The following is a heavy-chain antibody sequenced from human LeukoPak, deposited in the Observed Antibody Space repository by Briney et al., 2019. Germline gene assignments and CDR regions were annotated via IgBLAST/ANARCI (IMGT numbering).Heavy chain of an antibody. CDR3: ARAGGY. D-gene: IGHD3-10*01. J-gene: IGHJ4*02. V-gene: IGHV4-59*01. Sequence: SETLSLTGTASGGSISSYYWSWIRQPPGKGLEWIGYIYYSGSTNYNPSLKSRVTISVDTSKNQFSLKLSSVTAADTAVYYCARAGGYWGQGTLVTVSS. CDR2: IYYSGST. CDR1: GGSISSYY.